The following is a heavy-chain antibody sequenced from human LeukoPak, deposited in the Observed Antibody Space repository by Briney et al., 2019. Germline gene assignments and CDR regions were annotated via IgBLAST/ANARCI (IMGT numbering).Heavy chain of an antibody. CDR2: ISGSGGST. D-gene: IGHD3-10*01. V-gene: IGHV3-23*01. J-gene: IGHJ4*02. CDR3: AKRLSTMVRGVIGYFDY. Sequence: PGGSLRLYCAASGFTFSSYAMSWVRQAPGKGLEWVSAISGSGGSTYYADSVKGRFTISRDNSKNTLYLQMNSLRAEDTAVYYCAKRLSTMVRGVIGYFDYWGQGTLVTVSS. CDR1: GFTFSSYA.